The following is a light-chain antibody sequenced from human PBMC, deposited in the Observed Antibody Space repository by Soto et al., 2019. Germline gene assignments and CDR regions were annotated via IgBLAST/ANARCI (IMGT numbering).Light chain of an antibody. CDR1: QRLVSSDGKTY. CDR2: KVS. Sequence: VITQYTLSLHVTIAQPASISWMFSQRLVSSDGKTYLNWFQQRPGQAPRRLIYKVSNRDSGVPERFSGSGSGTDFTLKISRVQAEDVGVYYCMQRIRWPWTFGQGTKVDIK. CDR3: MQRIRWPWT. J-gene: IGKJ1*01. V-gene: IGKV2-30*01.